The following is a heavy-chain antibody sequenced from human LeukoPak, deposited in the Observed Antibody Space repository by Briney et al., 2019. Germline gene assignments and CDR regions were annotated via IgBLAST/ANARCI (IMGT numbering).Heavy chain of an antibody. J-gene: IGHJ5*02. CDR3: ARDLDYYDSSGYPRSYWFDP. V-gene: IGHV4-61*02. CDR2: IYTSGST. D-gene: IGHD3-22*01. Sequence: SQTLSLTCTVSGGSISSGSYYWSWIRQPAGKGLEWIGRIYTSGSTNYNPSLKSRVTISVDTPKNQFSLKLSSVTAADTAVYYCARDLDYYDSSGYPRSYWFDPWGQGTLVTVSS. CDR1: GGSISSGSYY.